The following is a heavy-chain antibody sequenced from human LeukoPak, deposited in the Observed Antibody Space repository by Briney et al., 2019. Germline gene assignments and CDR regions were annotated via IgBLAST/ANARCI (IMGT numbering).Heavy chain of an antibody. CDR2: ISGSGGST. V-gene: IGHV3-23*01. CDR1: GFTFSSYA. Sequence: GGSLRLSCAASGFTFSSYAMSWVRQAPGKGLEWVSAISGSGGSTYYADSVKGRFTISRDNYENTLYLQMNSLRAEDTAVYYCAKAFDYGARGGYFDYWGQGTLVTVSS. D-gene: IGHD4-17*01. CDR3: AKAFDYGARGGYFDY. J-gene: IGHJ4*02.